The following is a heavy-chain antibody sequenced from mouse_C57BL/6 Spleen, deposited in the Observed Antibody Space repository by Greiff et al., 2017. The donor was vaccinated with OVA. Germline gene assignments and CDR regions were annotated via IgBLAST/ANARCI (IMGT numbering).Heavy chain of an antibody. CDR2: INPSSGDT. J-gene: IGHJ1*03. Sequence: QVHVKQSGAELVRPGASVKMSCKASGYTFTSYTMHWVKQRPGQGLEWIGYINPSSGDTNYNQKFKDKATLTADKSSSTAYMQLSSLTSEDSAVYYCARGDDCSTRYFDYWGKGTPVTVSA. V-gene: IGHV1-4*01. CDR1: GYTFTSYT. D-gene: IGHD1-1*01. CDR3: ARGDDCSTRYFDY.